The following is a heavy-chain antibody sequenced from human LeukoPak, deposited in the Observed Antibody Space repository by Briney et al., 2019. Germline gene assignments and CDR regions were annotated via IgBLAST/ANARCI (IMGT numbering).Heavy chain of an antibody. CDR2: MNPNSGNT. CDR1: GYTFTGDD. D-gene: IGHD6-19*01. J-gene: IGHJ5*02. V-gene: IGHV1-8*01. Sequence: ASVKVSCKASGYTFTGDDINWVRQATGQGLEWMGWMNPNSGNTGYAQKFQGRVTMTRNTSISTAYMELSSLRSEDTAVYYCASHPGIAVAGTIARKGFDPWGQGTLVTVSS. CDR3: ASHPGIAVAGTIARKGFDP.